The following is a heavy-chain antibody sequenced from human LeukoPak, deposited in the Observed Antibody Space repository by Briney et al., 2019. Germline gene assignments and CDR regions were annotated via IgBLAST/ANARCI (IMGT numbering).Heavy chain of an antibody. CDR1: GGSFSGYY. V-gene: IGHV4-34*01. D-gene: IGHD3-9*01. Sequence: SETLSLTCAVYGGSFSGYYWSWIRQPPGKGLEWIGEINHSGSTNYNPSLKSRVTISVDTSKNQFSLKLSSVTAADTAVYYCARGGLRYFDWLHRSYYLDYWGQGTLVTVSS. J-gene: IGHJ4*02. CDR2: INHSGST. CDR3: ARGGLRYFDWLHRSYYLDY.